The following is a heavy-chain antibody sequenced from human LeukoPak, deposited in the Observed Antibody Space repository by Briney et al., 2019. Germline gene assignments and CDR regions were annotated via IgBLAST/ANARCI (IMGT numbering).Heavy chain of an antibody. Sequence: SGGSLRLSCAASGFTVSSNYMSWVRQAPGKGLEWVSVIYSGGSTYYADSVKGRFTISRDNSKNTLYLQMNSLRAEDTAVYYCAKETPAYYDFWSGYRPYFDYWGQGTLVTVSS. CDR1: GFTVSSNY. V-gene: IGHV3-53*01. CDR3: AKETPAYYDFWSGYRPYFDY. D-gene: IGHD3-3*01. CDR2: IYSGGST. J-gene: IGHJ4*02.